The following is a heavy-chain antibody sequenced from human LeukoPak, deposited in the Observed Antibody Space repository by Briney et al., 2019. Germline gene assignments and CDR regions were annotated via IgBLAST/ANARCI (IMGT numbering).Heavy chain of an antibody. CDR3: ARSNCNSCYLGVWYYFDY. D-gene: IGHD1/OR15-1a*01. V-gene: IGHV3-66*01. Sequence: GGSLRLSCAASGLTVGSNYMSWVRQAPGKGLEWGSDIYRGGSTYYTASVKGRFTISRDNSKNTLYLQMNSLRAEDTAVYYCARSNCNSCYLGVWYYFDYWGQGALVTVSS. CDR2: IYRGGST. J-gene: IGHJ4*02. CDR1: GLTVGSNY.